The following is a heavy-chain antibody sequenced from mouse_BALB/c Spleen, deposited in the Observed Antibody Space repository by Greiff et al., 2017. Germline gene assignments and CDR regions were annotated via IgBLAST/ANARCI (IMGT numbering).Heavy chain of an antibody. J-gene: IGHJ4*01. CDR3: AREGLLRFGDY. CDR1: GFTFSSYG. Sequence: EVKLMESGGGLVQPGGSLKLSCAASGFTFSSYGMSWVRQTPDKRLELVATINSNGGSTYYPDSVKGRFTISRDNAKNTLYLQMSSLKSEDTAMYYCAREGLLRFGDYWGQGTSVTVSS. V-gene: IGHV5-6-3*01. D-gene: IGHD1-1*01. CDR2: INSNGGST.